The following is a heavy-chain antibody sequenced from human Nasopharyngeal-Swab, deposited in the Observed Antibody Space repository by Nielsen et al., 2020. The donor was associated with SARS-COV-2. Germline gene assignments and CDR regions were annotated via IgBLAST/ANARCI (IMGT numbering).Heavy chain of an antibody. CDR1: GGSISSSSYY. Sequence: GSLRLSCTVSGGSISSSSYYWGWIRQPPGKGLEWIGSIYYSGSTYYNPSLKSRVTISVDTSKNQFSLKLSSVTAADTAVYYCARAHYDYVWGTYRDYWGQGTLVTVSS. D-gene: IGHD3-16*02. CDR3: ARAHYDYVWGTYRDY. V-gene: IGHV4-39*07. CDR2: IYYSGST. J-gene: IGHJ4*02.